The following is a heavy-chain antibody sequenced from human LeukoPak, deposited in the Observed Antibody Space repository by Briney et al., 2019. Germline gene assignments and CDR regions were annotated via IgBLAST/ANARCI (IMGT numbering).Heavy chain of an antibody. J-gene: IGHJ4*02. CDR3: ARETTGLARYFDY. CDR1: GGSISSSSYY. V-gene: IGHV4-39*07. CDR2: IYYSGST. Sequence: SETLSLTCTVSGGSISSSSYYWGWIRQPPGKGLEWIGSIYYSGSTNYNPSLKSRVTMSVDTSKNQFSLNLSSVTAADTAFYYCARETTGLARYFDYWGQGTLVTVSS. D-gene: IGHD4-11*01.